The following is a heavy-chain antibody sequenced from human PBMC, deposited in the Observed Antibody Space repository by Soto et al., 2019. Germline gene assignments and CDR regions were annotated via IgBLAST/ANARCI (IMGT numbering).Heavy chain of an antibody. CDR2: IWYDGTNA. J-gene: IGHJ6*02. V-gene: IGHV3-33*01. CDR3: ARVEAPLIHSDHYYYGMDV. D-gene: IGHD5-18*01. CDR1: GFSFSTYG. Sequence: QVQLVESGGGVVRPGRSLRLACEASGFSFSTYGMHWVRQAPGKGLQWVAVIWYDGTNAYYADSVKGRFTISRDNSKDTLHLEMNNLRAEVTAVYYCARVEAPLIHSDHYYYGMDVWGQGTTVTV.